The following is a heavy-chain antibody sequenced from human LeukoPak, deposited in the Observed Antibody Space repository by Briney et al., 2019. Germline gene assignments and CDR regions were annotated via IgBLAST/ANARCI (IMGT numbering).Heavy chain of an antibody. CDR1: GSSMNLYS. CDR3: ARVGIYSSGYEYYYGMDV. J-gene: IGHJ6*02. CDR2: IYYSGSA. V-gene: IGHV4-59*01. D-gene: IGHD3-22*01. Sequence: PSETLSLTCSVSGSSMNLYSWNWIRQSPGKGLEWIGYIYYSGSANYNPSLKSRVTISVDTSKNQFSLKLSSVTAADTAVYYCARVGIYSSGYEYYYGMDVWGQGTTVTVSS.